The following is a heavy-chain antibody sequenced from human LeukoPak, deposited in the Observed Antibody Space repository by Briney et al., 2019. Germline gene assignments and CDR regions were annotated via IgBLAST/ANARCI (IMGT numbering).Heavy chain of an antibody. CDR3: ARRWNYGRNYYIDV. D-gene: IGHD1-7*01. CDR1: GGSFSYYY. J-gene: IGHJ6*03. Sequence: SETLSLTCAVHGGSFSYYYWSWIRQPPGKGLEWIGEINDSGTINCNPSLLSRVTVSMDTSKNHFSLRLTSVTATDTAVYYCARRWNYGRNYYIDVWGKGATVSVSS. V-gene: IGHV4-34*01. CDR2: INDSGTI.